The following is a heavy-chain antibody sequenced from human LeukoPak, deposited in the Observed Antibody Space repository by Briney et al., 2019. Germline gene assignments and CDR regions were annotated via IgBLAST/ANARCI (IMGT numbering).Heavy chain of an antibody. CDR2: ISHSGST. J-gene: IGHJ5*02. V-gene: IGHV4-34*01. CDR3: ARAPPFGYSYGLNWVDP. Sequence: WETLCLTCAVYGGSFSGYYWSWIRQPPGKGLEWVGEISHSGSTNYNPSLKSRVNISVDTSKNQFSLKLSSVTAADTAVYYCARAPPFGYSYGLNWVDPWGQGTLVTVSS. D-gene: IGHD5-18*01. CDR1: GGSFSGYY.